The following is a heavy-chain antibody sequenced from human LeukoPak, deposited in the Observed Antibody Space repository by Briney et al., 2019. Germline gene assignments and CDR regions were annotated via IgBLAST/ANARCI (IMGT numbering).Heavy chain of an antibody. CDR3: ARDPGCYGSGSYLDAFDI. J-gene: IGHJ3*02. Sequence: SVKVSCKASGGTFSSYAISWVRQAPGQGLEWMGGIIPIFGTANYAQKFQGRVTITADESTSTAYMELSSLRSEDTAVYYCARDPGCYGSGSYLDAFDIWGQGTMVTVSS. D-gene: IGHD3-10*01. CDR1: GGTFSSYA. CDR2: IIPIFGTA. V-gene: IGHV1-69*13.